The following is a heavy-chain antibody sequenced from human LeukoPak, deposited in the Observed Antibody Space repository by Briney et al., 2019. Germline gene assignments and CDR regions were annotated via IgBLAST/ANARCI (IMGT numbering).Heavy chain of an antibody. Sequence: PSETLSLTCTVSGASISGYYWTWIRQPPGKGLEWIGNIFHSGSTNYNPSLKSRVTISLEASKKQFSLRLTSVTAEDTAVYYCARQNCSSAFYYFDYWGQGTLVTVSS. J-gene: IGHJ4*02. D-gene: IGHD6-19*01. CDR1: GASISGYY. CDR2: IFHSGST. V-gene: IGHV4-59*01. CDR3: ARQNCSSAFYYFDY.